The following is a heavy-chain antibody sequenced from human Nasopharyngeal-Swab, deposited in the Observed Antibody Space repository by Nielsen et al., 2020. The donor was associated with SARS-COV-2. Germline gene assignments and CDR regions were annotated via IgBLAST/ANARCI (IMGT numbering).Heavy chain of an antibody. CDR2: INHSGST. D-gene: IGHD3-3*01. CDR1: GGSFTNYN. V-gene: IGHV4-34*01. Sequence: SETLSLTCAVSGGSFTNYNWGWIRQPPGKGLEWIGEINHSGSTNYNPSLKSRVTMSLDKSKNQFSLRLTSVTAADTAVYYRARVRLEGNAVFGVVITTDYYYMDVWGKGTTVTVSS. J-gene: IGHJ6*03. CDR3: ARVRLEGNAVFGVVITTDYYYMDV.